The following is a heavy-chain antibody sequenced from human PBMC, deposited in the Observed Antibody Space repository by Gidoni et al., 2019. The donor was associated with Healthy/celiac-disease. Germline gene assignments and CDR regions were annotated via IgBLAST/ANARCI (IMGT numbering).Heavy chain of an antibody. D-gene: IGHD3-3*01. CDR1: GGSISSSRYY. J-gene: IGHJ4*02. V-gene: IGHV4-39*01. Sequence: QLQLQESCPGLVKPSATLSLTCTVSGGSISSSRYYWGWIRQPPGKGLEWIGSIYYSGSTYYNPSLKSRVTISVDTSKNQCSLKLSSVTAADTAVYYCARRKPNDWSGYYKGYYYFDYWGQGTLVTVSS. CDR2: IYYSGST. CDR3: ARRKPNDWSGYYKGYYYFDY.